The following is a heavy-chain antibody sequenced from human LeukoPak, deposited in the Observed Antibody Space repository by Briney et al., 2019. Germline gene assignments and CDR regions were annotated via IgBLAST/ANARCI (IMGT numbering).Heavy chain of an antibody. CDR3: ARDYNYYDSSGYYSPFDY. D-gene: IGHD3-22*01. CDR1: GGSISSGSYY. J-gene: IGHJ4*02. Sequence: SETLSLTCTVSGGSISSGSYYWSWIRQPAGKGLEWIGRIYTSGSTNYNPSLKSRVTISVDTSKNQFSLKLNSVTREDTAVYYCARDYNYYDSSGYYSPFDYWGQGTLVTVSS. CDR2: IYTSGST. V-gene: IGHV4-61*02.